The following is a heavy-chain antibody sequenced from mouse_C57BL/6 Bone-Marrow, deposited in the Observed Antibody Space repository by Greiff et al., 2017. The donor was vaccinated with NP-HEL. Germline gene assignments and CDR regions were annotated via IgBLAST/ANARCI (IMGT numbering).Heavy chain of an antibody. CDR2: IWRGGST. Sequence: QVHVKQSGPGLVQPSQSLSITCTVSGFSLTSYGVHWVRQSSGKGLEWLGVIWRGGSTDYNAAFMSRLSITKDNSKSQVFFKMNSLQADDTAIYYCAKNPIYYGFYAMDYWGQGTSVTVSS. D-gene: IGHD2-2*01. CDR3: AKNPIYYGFYAMDY. J-gene: IGHJ4*01. V-gene: IGHV2-5*01. CDR1: GFSLTSYG.